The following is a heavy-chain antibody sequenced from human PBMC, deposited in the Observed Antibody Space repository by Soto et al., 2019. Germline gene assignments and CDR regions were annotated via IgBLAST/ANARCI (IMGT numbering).Heavy chain of an antibody. J-gene: IGHJ4*02. CDR3: AREVGLGVEVVAATLGLYY. D-gene: IGHD2-15*01. V-gene: IGHV3-21*01. Sequence: EVQLVESGGGLVKPAGSLRLSCAASGFTFSSYSMNWVRQAPGKGLEWVSSISSSSRYIYYADSVKGRFTISRDNAKNSLYLQMNSLRAEDTAVYYCAREVGLGVEVVAATLGLYYWGQGTLVIVSS. CDR1: GFTFSSYS. CDR2: ISSSSRYI.